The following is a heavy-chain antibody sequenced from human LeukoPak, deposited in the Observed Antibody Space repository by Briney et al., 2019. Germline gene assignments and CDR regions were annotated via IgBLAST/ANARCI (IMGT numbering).Heavy chain of an antibody. CDR2: ISGSGGST. CDR3: AKEGGSPVLRLFDWPPYYYFYMGG. CDR1: GFTFSSYG. Sequence: GGSLRLSCAASGFTFSSYGMSWVRQAPGKGLEWVSAISGSGGSTYYADSVKGRFTISRDNSKNTLYLQMNSLRAEDTAVYYFAKEGGSPVLRLFDWPPYYYFYMGGWGKGTTVTISS. J-gene: IGHJ6*03. D-gene: IGHD3-9*01. V-gene: IGHV3-23*01.